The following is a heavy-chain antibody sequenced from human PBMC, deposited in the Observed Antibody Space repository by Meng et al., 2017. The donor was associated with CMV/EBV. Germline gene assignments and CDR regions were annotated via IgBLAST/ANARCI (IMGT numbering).Heavy chain of an antibody. CDR3: AKGIVVGGVLHFDS. J-gene: IGHJ4*02. CDR2: ISWHSGSI. V-gene: IGHV3-9*01. CDR1: GFNFGEYA. D-gene: IGHD3-16*01. Sequence: SLKISCAASGFNFGEYAMHWVRQVSGKGLEWVSGISWHSGSIDYADSVKGRFTISRDNAKNSLYLQMNSLRAEDTALYYCAKGIVVGGVLHFDSWGQGTLVPSPQ.